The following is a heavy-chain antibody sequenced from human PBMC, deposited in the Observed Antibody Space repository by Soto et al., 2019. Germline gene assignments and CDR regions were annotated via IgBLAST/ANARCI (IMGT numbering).Heavy chain of an antibody. CDR3: AKDAPYYYDSSGYYGPFDY. D-gene: IGHD3-22*01. J-gene: IGHJ4*02. V-gene: IGHV3-30*18. CDR1: GFTFSSYG. CDR2: ISYDGTDK. Sequence: GGSLRLSCAASGFTFSSYGIHWVRQAPGKGLEWVALISYDGTDKYYADSVKGRFTISRDNSKNTLYLQMNSLRAEDTAMYYCAKDAPYYYDSSGYYGPFDYWGQGTLVTVSS.